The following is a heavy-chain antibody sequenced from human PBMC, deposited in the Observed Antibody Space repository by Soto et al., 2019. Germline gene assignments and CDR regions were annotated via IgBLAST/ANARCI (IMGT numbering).Heavy chain of an antibody. D-gene: IGHD1-7*01. CDR2: ISYDGSNK. V-gene: IGHV3-30*18. CDR1: GFTFSSYG. Sequence: QVQLVESGGGVVQPGRSLRLSCAASGFTFSSYGMHWVRQAPGKGLEWVAVISYDGSNKYYADSVKGRFTISRDNSKNTLYLQMNSLRAEDTAVYYCAKEGRNWYCYYYYGMDVWGQGTTVTVSS. J-gene: IGHJ6*02. CDR3: AKEGRNWYCYYYYGMDV.